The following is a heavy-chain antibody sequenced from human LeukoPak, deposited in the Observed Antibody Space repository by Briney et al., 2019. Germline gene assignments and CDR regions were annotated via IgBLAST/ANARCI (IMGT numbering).Heavy chain of an antibody. CDR1: GYSFNTYY. CDR3: VGGSYSGGDFDY. J-gene: IGHJ4*02. D-gene: IGHD1-26*01. CDR2: INPNSGGT. V-gene: IGHV1-2*02. Sequence: ASVKVSCKASGYSFNTYYMNWVRQAPGQGLEWMGWINPNSGGTNYAQKFQGRVTMTRDTSISTAYMELSRLRSDDTAVYYCVGGSYSGGDFDYWGQGTLVTVSS.